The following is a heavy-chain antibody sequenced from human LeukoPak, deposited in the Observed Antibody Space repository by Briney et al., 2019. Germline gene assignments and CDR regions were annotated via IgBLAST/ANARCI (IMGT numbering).Heavy chain of an antibody. Sequence: SGPTLVNPTQTLTLTCTFSGFSLTTSGMHVRWIRQPPGKALEWLARIDWDGDRHYSTSLKTRLTISKDTSKNQVVLTMTNMDPVDTATYYCARMARPYYYCMDVWGQGTTVTVSS. CDR1: GFSLTTSGMH. CDR2: IDWDGDR. CDR3: ARMARPYYYCMDV. J-gene: IGHJ6*02. V-gene: IGHV2-70*04.